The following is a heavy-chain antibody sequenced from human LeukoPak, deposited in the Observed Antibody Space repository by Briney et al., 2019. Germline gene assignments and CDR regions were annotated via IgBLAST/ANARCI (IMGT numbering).Heavy chain of an antibody. J-gene: IGHJ6*02. CDR2: ISYDGSNK. V-gene: IGHV3-30-3*01. Sequence: GGSLRLSCAASGFTFSSYAMHWVRQAPGKGLEWVAVISYDGSNKYYADSVKGRFTISRDNSKNTLYLQMNSLRAEDTAVYYCARGVGKEGWDYYYGMDVWGQGTTVTVSS. CDR1: GFTFSSYA. D-gene: IGHD2-2*01. CDR3: ARGVGKEGWDYYYGMDV.